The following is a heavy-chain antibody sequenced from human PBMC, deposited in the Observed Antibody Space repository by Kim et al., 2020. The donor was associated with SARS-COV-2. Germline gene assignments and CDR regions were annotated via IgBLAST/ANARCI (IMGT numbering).Heavy chain of an antibody. CDR3: ARADRGYSYGLDY. V-gene: IGHV4-30-2*01. J-gene: IGHJ4*02. D-gene: IGHD5-18*01. Sequence: YNPSLKGAVTISVDGSKNQFSLKLSSVTAADTAVYYCARADRGYSYGLDYWGQGTLVTVSS.